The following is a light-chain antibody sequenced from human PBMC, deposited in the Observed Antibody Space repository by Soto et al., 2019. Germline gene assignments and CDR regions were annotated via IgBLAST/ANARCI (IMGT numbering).Light chain of an antibody. CDR2: NVY. CDR3: SSYTVSRTYV. V-gene: IGLV2-14*03. Sequence: QSALAQPASVSGSPGQSITISCTGTSSDVGAFNFVSWHQQHPGKAPKLMIYNVYDRPSGVSYRSSGSKYGNTASLTISGLQGEDEADYYCSSYTVSRTYVFGTGTKV. J-gene: IGLJ1*01. CDR1: SSDVGAFNF.